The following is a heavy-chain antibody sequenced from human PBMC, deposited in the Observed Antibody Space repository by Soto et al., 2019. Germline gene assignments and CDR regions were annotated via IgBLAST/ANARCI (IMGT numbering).Heavy chain of an antibody. V-gene: IGHV4-31*03. CDR2: ISYSGST. J-gene: IGHJ5*02. D-gene: IGHD2-8*01. CDR3: ARSVFP. CDR1: GGSISSGGYY. Sequence: QVQLQESGPGLVKPSQTLSLTCTVSGGSISSGGYYWNWIRQHQGKGLEWIGYISYSGSTYYNPSLKSRLTASLDTSKNHYSLKLSSVPAADTAVYYCARSVFPWGQEALVTGSS.